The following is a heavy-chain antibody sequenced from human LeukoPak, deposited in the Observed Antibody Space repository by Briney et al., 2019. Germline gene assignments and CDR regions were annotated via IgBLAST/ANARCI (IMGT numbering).Heavy chain of an antibody. CDR2: IIPIFGTA. CDR3: ARERPPGDSSNWFLEGYFDI. J-gene: IGHJ4*02. CDR1: GGTFSSYA. D-gene: IGHD6-13*01. V-gene: IGHV1-69*05. Sequence: SVKVSCKASGGTFSSYAITWVRQAPGQGLEWMGRIIPIFGTANYAQKLQGRVTITTDESTSTAYMELSTLRSDDTAVYYCARERPPGDSSNWFLEGYFDIWGQGTLVTASS.